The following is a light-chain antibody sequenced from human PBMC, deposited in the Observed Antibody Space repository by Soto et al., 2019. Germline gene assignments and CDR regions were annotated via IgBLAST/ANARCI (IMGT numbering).Light chain of an antibody. J-gene: IGLJ2*01. Sequence: QSALTQPASVSGSPGQSITMSCTGTSSDVGGYNYVSWYQQHPGKAPKLMIYDVSNRPSGVSNRFSGSKSGNTASLTISGLKAEDEADYYCSSYTSSSTLGVFGGGTKVTVL. CDR3: SSYTSSSTLGV. V-gene: IGLV2-14*01. CDR2: DVS. CDR1: SSDVGGYNY.